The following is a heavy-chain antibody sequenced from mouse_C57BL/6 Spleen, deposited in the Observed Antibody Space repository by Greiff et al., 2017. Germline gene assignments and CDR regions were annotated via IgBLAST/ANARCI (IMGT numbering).Heavy chain of an antibody. CDR2: LDPSDSYT. D-gene: IGHD2-1*01. V-gene: IGHV1-69*01. CDR3: ARGNYEYAMDY. Sequence: QVQLQQPGAELVMPGASVKLSCKASGYTFTSYWMHWVKQRPGQGLEWIGELDPSDSYTNYNQKFKGKSTLTVDKSSSTAYMQLSSLTSEDYAVYYCARGNYEYAMDYWGQGTSVTVSS. J-gene: IGHJ4*01. CDR1: GYTFTSYW.